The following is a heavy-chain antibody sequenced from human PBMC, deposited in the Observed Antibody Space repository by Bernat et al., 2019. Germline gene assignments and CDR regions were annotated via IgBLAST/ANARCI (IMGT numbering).Heavy chain of an antibody. CDR3: TSRVTTAQSVQRVFDY. J-gene: IGHJ4*02. CDR2: IRSKANSYAT. D-gene: IGHD4-17*01. Sequence: EVQLVESGGGLVQPGGSLKLSCAASGFTFSGSAMHWVRQASGKGLEWVGRIRSKANSYATAYAASVKGRFTISRDDSKNTAYLQMNSLKTEETAVYYCTSRVTTAQSVQRVFDYWGQGTLVTVSS. V-gene: IGHV3-73*01. CDR1: GFTFSGSA.